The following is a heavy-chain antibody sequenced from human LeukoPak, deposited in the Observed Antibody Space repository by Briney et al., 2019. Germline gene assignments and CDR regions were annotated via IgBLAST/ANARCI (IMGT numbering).Heavy chain of an antibody. CDR2: IYYSGST. D-gene: IGHD1-26*01. CDR3: AREGATHDAFDI. CDR1: GASIGHFY. J-gene: IGHJ3*02. Sequence: SETLSLTCTVSGASIGHFYWTWIRQSPGKGLEWIGLIYYSGSTNYNPSLKSRVTISVDTSKNQFSLKLSSVTAADTAMYYCAREGATHDAFDIWGQGTMVTVSS. V-gene: IGHV4-59*01.